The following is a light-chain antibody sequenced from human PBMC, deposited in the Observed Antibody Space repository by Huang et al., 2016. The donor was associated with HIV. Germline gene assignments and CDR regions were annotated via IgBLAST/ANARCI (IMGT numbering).Light chain of an antibody. J-gene: IGKJ1*01. CDR2: GVS. V-gene: IGKV3-15*01. CDR1: QSVSRN. Sequence: EIVMTQSPVTLSLSPGERATLSCRASQSVSRNLAWYQQRPGRATRLLIYGVSARATGIPARFSGSGSGADFTLTISSLQSEDSAVYYCQHYNNWPPTWTFGQGTKVEI. CDR3: QHYNNWPPTWT.